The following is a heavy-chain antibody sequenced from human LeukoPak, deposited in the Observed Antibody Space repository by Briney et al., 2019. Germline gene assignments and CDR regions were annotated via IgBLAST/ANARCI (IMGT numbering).Heavy chain of an antibody. V-gene: IGHV1-8*03. CDR3: ASRGYSYGFDY. CDR2: MNPNSGNT. J-gene: IGHJ4*02. D-gene: IGHD5-18*01. Sequence: ASVKVSCKASGYTFTSYDINWVRQATGQGLEWMGWMNPNSGNTGCAQKFQGRVTITRNTSISTAYMELSSLRSEDTAVYYCASRGYSYGFDYWGQGTLVTVSS. CDR1: GYTFTSYD.